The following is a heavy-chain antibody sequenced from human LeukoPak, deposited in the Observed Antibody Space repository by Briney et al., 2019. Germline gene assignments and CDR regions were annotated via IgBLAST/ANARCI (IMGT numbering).Heavy chain of an antibody. D-gene: IGHD3-10*01. V-gene: IGHV1-2*06. Sequence: ASVKVSCKASGYTFTGYYMHWVRQAPGQGLEWMGRINPNSGGTNYAQKFQGRVTMTRDTSISTAYMELSRLRPDDTAVYYCASSAGFGSGSYMRLFDYWGQGTLVTVSS. J-gene: IGHJ4*02. CDR2: INPNSGGT. CDR3: ASSAGFGSGSYMRLFDY. CDR1: GYTFTGYY.